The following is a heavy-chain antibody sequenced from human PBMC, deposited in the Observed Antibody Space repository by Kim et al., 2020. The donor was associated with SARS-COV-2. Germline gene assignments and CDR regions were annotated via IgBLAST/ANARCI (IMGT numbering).Heavy chain of an antibody. D-gene: IGHD6-13*01. Sequence: GINTTDADSVKGRFTITRGKSKNTLYLQMNRLGAEDTAVYYCARGIPQLDYWGQGTLVTVSS. CDR3: ARGIPQLDY. V-gene: IGHV3-30*01. CDR2: GINT. J-gene: IGHJ4*02.